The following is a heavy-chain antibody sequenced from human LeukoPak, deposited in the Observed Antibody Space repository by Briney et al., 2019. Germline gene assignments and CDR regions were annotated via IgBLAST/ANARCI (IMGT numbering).Heavy chain of an antibody. D-gene: IGHD1-26*01. CDR2: IYYSGST. CDR3: ARHQPSGSYSFFDY. Sequence: SETLSLTCTVSGGSIFSSNSYWGWIRQPPGKRLEWIGSIYYSGSTYYNPSLKRRVTISVDTSKNQFSLKLSSVTAADTAVYYCARHQPSGSYSFFDYWGQGTLVTVSS. CDR1: GGSIFSSNSY. J-gene: IGHJ4*02. V-gene: IGHV4-39*01.